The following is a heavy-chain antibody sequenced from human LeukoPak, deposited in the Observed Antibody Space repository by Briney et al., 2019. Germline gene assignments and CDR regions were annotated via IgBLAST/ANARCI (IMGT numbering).Heavy chain of an antibody. Sequence: SETLSLTCTVSGYSISSGYYWGWIRQPPGKGLEWIGSIYHSGSTYYNPSLKSRVTISVDMSKNQFSLKLTSVSAADTAVYYCARLEGLGYRGGWLDSWGQGTLVTVSS. CDR1: GYSISSGYY. D-gene: IGHD3-16*02. CDR2: IYHSGST. CDR3: ARLEGLGYRGGWLDS. J-gene: IGHJ5*01. V-gene: IGHV4-38-2*02.